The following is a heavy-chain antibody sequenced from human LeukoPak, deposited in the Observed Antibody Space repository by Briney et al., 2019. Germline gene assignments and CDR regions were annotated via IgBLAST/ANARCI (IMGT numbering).Heavy chain of an antibody. Sequence: GSLRLSCAASGFTFSNAWMSWVCQAPGKGLEWVGSIYYSGTTYYSPSLKSRVTISVDTSKNQFSLKLSSVTAADTAVYYCATTTIRLGYWGQGTLVTVSS. D-gene: IGHD1-26*01. CDR1: GFTFSNAW. CDR2: IYYSGTT. V-gene: IGHV4-38-2*01. J-gene: IGHJ4*02. CDR3: ATTTIRLGY.